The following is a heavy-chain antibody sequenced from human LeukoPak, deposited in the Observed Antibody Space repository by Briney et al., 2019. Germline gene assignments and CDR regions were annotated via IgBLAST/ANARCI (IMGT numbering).Heavy chain of an antibody. V-gene: IGHV1-69*13. CDR2: IIPIFGTA. Sequence: ASVKVSCKASGGTFISYAISWVRQAPGQGLEWMGGIIPIFGTANYTQKFQGRVTITADESTSTAYMELSSLRSEDTAVYYCARDGYPGYGMDVWGQGTTVTVSS. J-gene: IGHJ6*02. D-gene: IGHD6-13*01. CDR1: GGTFISYA. CDR3: ARDGYPGYGMDV.